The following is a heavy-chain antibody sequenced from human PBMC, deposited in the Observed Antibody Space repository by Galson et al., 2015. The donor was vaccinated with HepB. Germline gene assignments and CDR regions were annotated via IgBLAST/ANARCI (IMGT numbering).Heavy chain of an antibody. CDR1: GFTFSRYS. D-gene: IGHD3-3*01. CDR2: ISSSSSYI. CDR3: ASLFGVVSYYYSGMDV. Sequence: SLRLSCAASGFTFSRYSMNWVRQAPGKGLEWVSSISSSSSYIYYADSVKGRFTISRDNAKNSLYLQMNSLRAEDTAVYYCASLFGVVSYYYSGMDVWGQGTTVTVSS. J-gene: IGHJ6*02. V-gene: IGHV3-21*01.